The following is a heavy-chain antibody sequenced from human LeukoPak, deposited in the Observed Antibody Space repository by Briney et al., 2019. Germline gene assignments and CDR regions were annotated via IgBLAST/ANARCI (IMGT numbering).Heavy chain of an antibody. CDR2: IYYSGST. V-gene: IGHV4-59*01. CDR3: ARGESYSSSWPPYYYYYYYMDV. D-gene: IGHD6-13*01. Sequence: SETLSLTCTVSGGSISSYYWSWIRQPPGKGLEWIGYIYYSGSTNYNPSLKSRVTISVDTSKNQFSLKLSSVTAADTAVYYYARGESYSSSWPPYYYYYYYMDVWGKGTTVTVSS. J-gene: IGHJ6*03. CDR1: GGSISSYY.